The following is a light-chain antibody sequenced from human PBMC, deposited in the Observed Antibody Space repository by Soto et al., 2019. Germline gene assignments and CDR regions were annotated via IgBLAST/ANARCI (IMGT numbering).Light chain of an antibody. Sequence: MQMTQSPSSLSTPIGDRVTITCRTSQGISNYLAWFQQKPGEVPKLLIYAASTLQLGVPFRFSGSGSGTDFTLTISTLQPEDVATYYCQNYYSAPLTFGGGTRVEIK. CDR3: QNYYSAPLT. J-gene: IGKJ4*01. CDR1: QGISNY. V-gene: IGKV1-27*01. CDR2: AAS.